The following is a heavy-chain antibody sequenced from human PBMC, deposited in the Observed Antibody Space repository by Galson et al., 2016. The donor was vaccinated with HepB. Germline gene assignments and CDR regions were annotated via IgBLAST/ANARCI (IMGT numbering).Heavy chain of an antibody. D-gene: IGHD3-16*01. CDR2: ISGSGGSP. J-gene: IGHJ2*01. Sequence: SLRLSCAASGFTFSYSAMSWVRQAPGKGLEWVSAISGSGGSPYYADSVKGRFTISRDNFKNTVFLQMNSLRAEDTAVYYCARPPEGDRRYFDLWGRGTLVTVSS. CDR3: ARPPEGDRRYFDL. CDR1: GFTFSYSA. V-gene: IGHV3-23*01.